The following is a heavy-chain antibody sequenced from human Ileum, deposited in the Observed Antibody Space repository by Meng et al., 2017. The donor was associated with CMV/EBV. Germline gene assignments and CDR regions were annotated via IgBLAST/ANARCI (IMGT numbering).Heavy chain of an antibody. J-gene: IGHJ4*02. D-gene: IGHD2-2*01. CDR1: GGSISGYY. CDR3: ARGSSSWAFDY. Sequence: QVQLQEWVPGLVKPSETLSLTCTVSGGSISGYYWSWTRQPATKGLEWIGRVYSSGSTDYNPSLQSRVTMSVDTSKNQFSLKLSSVTAADTAVYYCARGSSSWAFDYWGQGTLVTVSS. CDR2: VYSSGST. V-gene: IGHV4-4*07.